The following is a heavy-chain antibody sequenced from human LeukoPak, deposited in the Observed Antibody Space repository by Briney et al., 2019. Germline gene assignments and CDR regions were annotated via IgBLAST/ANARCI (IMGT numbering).Heavy chain of an antibody. D-gene: IGHD6-19*01. Sequence: SEPPSLTCTVSGGPISTYHWSWIRQPVGKGLEWIGYIHNNKTTHYNRFVKRRVTISADTSKNQFSLKVGAVTAAYSAVYYCGRGRCLVNGWGQGTLVTVSS. CDR2: IHNNKTT. CDR1: GGPISTYH. J-gene: IGHJ4*02. CDR3: GRGRCLVNG. V-gene: IGHV4-59*01.